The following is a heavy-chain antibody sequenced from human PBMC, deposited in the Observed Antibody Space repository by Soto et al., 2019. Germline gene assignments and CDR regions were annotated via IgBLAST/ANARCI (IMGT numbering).Heavy chain of an antibody. CDR2: IWHDGSNK. CDR1: GFTCSRDG. D-gene: IGHD5-18*01. CDR3: ARVYSFGRPFDC. Sequence: QVQLVESGGGVVRPGRSLRLSCAVSGFTCSRDGMHLVRQAPGKGLEWVAVIWHDGSNKYYADSVKGRFTLSRDHSKNTRYRQMHSRRAEDTAVYNCARVYSFGRPFDCWGPGPLVTVSS. J-gene: IGHJ4*02. V-gene: IGHV3-33*01.